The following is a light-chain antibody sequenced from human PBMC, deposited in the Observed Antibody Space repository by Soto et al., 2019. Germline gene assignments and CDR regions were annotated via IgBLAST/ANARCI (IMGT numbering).Light chain of an antibody. V-gene: IGLV2-14*01. CDR1: SSDTTDFYS. CDR3: SSYTSSNTLLYV. Sequence: QSALTQPASVSGSPGQSITISCTGTSSDTTDFYSVSWYQQHPGQAPKLVIYEVANRPSGVSSRFSGSKSDNTASLTISGLQADDEADYYCSSYTSSNTLLYVFGTGTKLTVL. CDR2: EVA. J-gene: IGLJ1*01.